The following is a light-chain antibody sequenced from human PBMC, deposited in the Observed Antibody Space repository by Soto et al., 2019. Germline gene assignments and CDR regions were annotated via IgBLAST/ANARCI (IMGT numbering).Light chain of an antibody. J-gene: IGKJ1*01. CDR1: QIVRSNS. Sequence: ETVLTQSPGTLSSSPGESGTLSYSSSQIVRSNSLAWYQQQPGQPARLLIYDAYSRPPGITHRFSGSGSGTDFTPTISSLQPDDFAIYYCQHYNSYPWTFGQGTQVEIK. V-gene: IGKV3-20*01. CDR3: QHYNSYPWT. CDR2: DAY.